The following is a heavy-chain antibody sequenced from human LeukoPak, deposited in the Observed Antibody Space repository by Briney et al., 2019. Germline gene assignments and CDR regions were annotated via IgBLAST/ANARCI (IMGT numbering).Heavy chain of an antibody. CDR1: GYSISSGYN. D-gene: IGHD6-13*01. J-gene: IGHJ4*02. CDR2: IYHSGST. CDR3: ARFPMSGAAAGTVGFGY. V-gene: IGHV4-38-2*02. Sequence: PSETLSLTCTVSGYSISSGYNWGWIRQPPGKGLEWIASIYHSGSTYYNPSLKSRVTISVDTSKNQFSLKLSSVTAADTAVYYCARFPMSGAAAGTVGFGYWGQGTLVTVSS.